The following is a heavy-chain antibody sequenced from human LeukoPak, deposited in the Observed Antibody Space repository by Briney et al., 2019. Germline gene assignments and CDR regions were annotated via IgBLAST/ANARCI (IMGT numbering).Heavy chain of an antibody. V-gene: IGHV4-34*01. D-gene: IGHD6-6*01. Sequence: KPSETLSLTCAVYGGSFSGYYWSWIRQPPGKGLEWIGEINHSGSTNYNPCLKSRVTIPVDTSKNQFSLKLSSVTAADTAVYYCARDKQLVRGFYYYYYYMDVWGKGTTVTVSS. CDR1: GGSFSGYY. CDR3: ARDKQLVRGFYYYYYYMDV. CDR2: INHSGST. J-gene: IGHJ6*03.